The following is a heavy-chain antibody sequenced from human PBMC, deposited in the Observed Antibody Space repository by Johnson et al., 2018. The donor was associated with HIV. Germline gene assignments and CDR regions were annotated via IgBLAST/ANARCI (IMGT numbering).Heavy chain of an antibody. CDR1: GFTFSSYA. CDR3: ARARTRTVKDAFDI. J-gene: IGHJ3*02. V-gene: IGHV3-30*04. D-gene: IGHD4-17*01. Sequence: QVQLVESGGGVVQPGRSLRLSCAASGFTFSSYAMHWVRQTPGKGLEWVAVMSYDGSNKYSADSVKGRFTISRDNSKNTLYLEMNSLRAEDTAVYYCARARTRTVKDAFDIWGQGTMVTVSS. CDR2: MSYDGSNK.